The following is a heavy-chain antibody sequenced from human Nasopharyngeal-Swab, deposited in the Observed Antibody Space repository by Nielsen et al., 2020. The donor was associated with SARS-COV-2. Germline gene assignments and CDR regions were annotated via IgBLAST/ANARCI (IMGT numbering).Heavy chain of an antibody. V-gene: IGHV4-34*01. CDR3: AEKGYTDNWYVY. Sequence: SETLSLTCAVYGSFTGYYWTWIRQPPGKGLEWIGEINNSGSTHYNPSLKSRVTISVDTSKNQFSLKLSPVTAADTAVYYCAEKGYTDNWYVYFGQGTLVTVSS. CDR2: INNSGST. J-gene: IGHJ5*01. CDR1: GSFTGYY. D-gene: IGHD6-13*01.